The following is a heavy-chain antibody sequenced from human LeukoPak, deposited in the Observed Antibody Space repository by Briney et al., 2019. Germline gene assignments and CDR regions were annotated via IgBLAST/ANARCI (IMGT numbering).Heavy chain of an antibody. CDR3: GSSVGAGNNSFYYVRTV. Sequence: GSLRLSCEGSGFIFRDFYMTWVRQAPGTGLEWVATINQDGSAEYYVDSVKGRFTMSRDNAKNSVYLQMDSLRAEETAVYYCGSSVGAGNNSFYYVRTVWGKGTTLTVSS. V-gene: IGHV3-7*01. CDR1: GFIFRDFY. J-gene: IGHJ6*04. D-gene: IGHD1-26*01. CDR2: INQDGSAE.